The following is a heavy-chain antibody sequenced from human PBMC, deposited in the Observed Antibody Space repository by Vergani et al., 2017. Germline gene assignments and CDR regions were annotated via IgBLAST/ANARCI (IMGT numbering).Heavy chain of an antibody. CDR1: GGSFSGYY. D-gene: IGHD3-9*01. J-gene: IGHJ4*02. V-gene: IGHV4-34*01. CDR3: ARHPVHYDILTGYYFDY. Sequence: QVQLQQWGAGLLKPSETLSLTCAVYGGSFSGYYWSWIRQPPGKGLEWIGEINHSGSTYYNPSLKSRVTISVDTSKNQFSLKLSSVTAADTAVYYCARHPVHYDILTGYYFDYWGQGTLVTVSS. CDR2: INHSGST.